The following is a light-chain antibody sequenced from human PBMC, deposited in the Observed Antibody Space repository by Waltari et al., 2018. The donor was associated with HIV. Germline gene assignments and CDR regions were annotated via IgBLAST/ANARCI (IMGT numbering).Light chain of an antibody. CDR2: AAS. Sequence: DIQMTQSPSSLSASVGDRVTISCRASQIIGHYLLWYQQKPGKAPKVLIFAASTLQRWVPARFRGTGYGTDFTLIISNLQRENFATYYCQQSYSTPRTFGQGTKVEIK. J-gene: IGKJ1*01. CDR3: QQSYSTPRT. V-gene: IGKV1-39*01. CDR1: QIIGHY.